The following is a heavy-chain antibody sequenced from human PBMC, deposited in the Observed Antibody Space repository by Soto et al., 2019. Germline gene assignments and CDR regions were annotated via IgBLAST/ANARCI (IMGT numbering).Heavy chain of an antibody. V-gene: IGHV4-59*08. CDR2: IYYSGST. CDR1: GGSISSYY. D-gene: IGHD2-21*02. Sequence: SETLSLTCTVSGGSISSYYWSWIRQPPGKGLEWIGYIYYSGSTNYNPSLKSRVTISVDTSKNQFSLKLSSVTATDTAVYYCARQRTTVVTQAYFDHWGQGALVTVSS. J-gene: IGHJ4*02. CDR3: ARQRTTVVTQAYFDH.